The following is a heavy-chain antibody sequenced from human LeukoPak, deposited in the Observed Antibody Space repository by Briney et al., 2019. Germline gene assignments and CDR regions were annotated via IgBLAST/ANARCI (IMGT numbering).Heavy chain of an antibody. CDR3: ARDTSIVGVTGAGFDY. J-gene: IGHJ4*02. CDR2: ISGSGGST. CDR1: GFTFSSYA. V-gene: IGHV3-23*01. Sequence: QTGGSLRLSCAASGFTFSSYAMSWVRQAPGKGLEWVSAISGSGGSTYYADSVKGRFTISRDNSKNTLYLQMNSLRAEDTAVYYCARDTSIVGVTGAGFDYWGQGTLVTVSS. D-gene: IGHD1-26*01.